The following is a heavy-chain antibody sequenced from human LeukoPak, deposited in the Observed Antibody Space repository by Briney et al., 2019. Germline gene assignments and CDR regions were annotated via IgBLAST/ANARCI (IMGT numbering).Heavy chain of an antibody. D-gene: IGHD3-22*01. J-gene: IGHJ4*02. CDR2: ISYDGSNK. CDR3: AKKGYYDGSGYYMYYFGH. V-gene: IGHV3-30-3*02. Sequence: GGSLRLSCAASGFTFSSYAMHWVRQAPGKGLEWVAVISYDGSNKYYADSVKGRFTISRDNSKNTLYLQMNSLRVEDTAVYYCAKKGYYDGSGYYMYYFGHWGQGTLVTVSS. CDR1: GFTFSSYA.